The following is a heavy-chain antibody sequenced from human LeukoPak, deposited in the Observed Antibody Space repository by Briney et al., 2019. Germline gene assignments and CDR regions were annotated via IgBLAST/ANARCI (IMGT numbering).Heavy chain of an antibody. CDR3: AKDFRGLAAAGHNFDY. V-gene: IGHV3-23*01. Sequence: GGSLRLSCAASGFTFSSYAMSWVRQAPGKGLEWVSAISGSGGSTYYADSVKGRFTISRDNSKNTLYLQMNSLRAEDTAVYYCAKDFRGLAAAGHNFDYWGQGTLVTVSS. J-gene: IGHJ4*02. CDR2: ISGSGGST. CDR1: GFTFSSYA. D-gene: IGHD6-13*01.